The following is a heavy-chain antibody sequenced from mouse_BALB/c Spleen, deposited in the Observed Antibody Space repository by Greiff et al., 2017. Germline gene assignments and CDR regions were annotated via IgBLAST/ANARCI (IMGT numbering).Heavy chain of an antibody. J-gene: IGHJ3*01. D-gene: IGHD2-10*02. V-gene: IGHV5-15*02. CDR2: ISNLAYSI. CDR3: ARQGYGNYGAWFAY. CDR1: GFTFSDYG. Sequence: EVQLVESGGGLVQPGGSRKLSCAASGFTFSDYGMAWVRQAPGKGPEWVAFISNLAYSIYYADTVTGRFTISRENAKNTLYLQMSSLKSEDTAMYYCARQGYGNYGAWFAYWGQGTLVTVSA.